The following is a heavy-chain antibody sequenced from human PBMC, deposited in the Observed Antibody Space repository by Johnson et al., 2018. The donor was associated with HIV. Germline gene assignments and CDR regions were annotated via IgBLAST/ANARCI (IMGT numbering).Heavy chain of an antibody. CDR3: ARPVIAADDAFDI. V-gene: IGHV3-53*01. CDR1: VFTATSYY. D-gene: IGHD6-13*01. CDR2: IYSGGST. J-gene: IGHJ3*02. Sequence: LQLVESGGGLIRPAGSLILSCAASVFTATSYYMSWVRQSPGQGLLWASVIYSGGSTHYADPVKGRFTISRDISKNTLFLQMNSLRAEDTAVYYCARPVIAADDAFDIWGQGTMVTVSS.